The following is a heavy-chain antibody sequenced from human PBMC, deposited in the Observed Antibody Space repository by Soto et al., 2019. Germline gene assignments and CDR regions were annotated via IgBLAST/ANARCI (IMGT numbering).Heavy chain of an antibody. Sequence: GGSLRLSCAASGFTFGTYAMHWVRQAPGKGLDWVAVIYYDGSNRYYGDAVKGRFTISRDNSKSTLYLQMSSLRAEDTAVYYCARAFCTNGVCYYFFDYWGHGTLVTVSS. D-gene: IGHD2-8*01. V-gene: IGHV3-33*01. CDR3: ARAFCTNGVCYYFFDY. CDR1: GFTFGTYA. J-gene: IGHJ4*01. CDR2: IYYDGSNR.